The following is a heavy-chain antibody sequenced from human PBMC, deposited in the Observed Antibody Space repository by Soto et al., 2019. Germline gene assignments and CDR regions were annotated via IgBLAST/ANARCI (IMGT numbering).Heavy chain of an antibody. V-gene: IGHV1-46*03. CDR1: GYTFTSYY. CDR2: INPSGGST. CDR3: ARVYPSDTRYGYVGNNWFDT. Sequence: ASVKVSCKASGYTFTSYYMHWVRQAPGQGLEWMGIINPSGGSTSYAQKFQGRVTMTRDTSTSTVYMELSSLRSEDTAVYYCARVYPSDTRYGYVGNNWFDTWGQGTLLTVSS. J-gene: IGHJ5*02. D-gene: IGHD5-18*01.